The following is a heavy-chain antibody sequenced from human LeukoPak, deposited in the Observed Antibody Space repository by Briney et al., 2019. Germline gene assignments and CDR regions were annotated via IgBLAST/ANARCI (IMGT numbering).Heavy chain of an antibody. Sequence: PGRCLRLAWAAAGFTVSSYATDWVRQAPREWLEWVAVISYDGSNKYYADSVKGRFTISRDNSKNTLYLQMNSLRAEDTAVYYCARDLTSFDYWGQGTLVTVSS. CDR1: GFTVSSYA. CDR3: ARDLTSFDY. CDR2: ISYDGSNK. V-gene: IGHV3-30-3*01. J-gene: IGHJ4*02.